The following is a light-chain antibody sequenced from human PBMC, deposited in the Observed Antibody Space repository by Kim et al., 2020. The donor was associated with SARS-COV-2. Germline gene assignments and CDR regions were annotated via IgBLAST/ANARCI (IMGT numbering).Light chain of an antibody. V-gene: IGKV3-20*01. CDR3: QQYGSSPRT. CDR1: QSVSSSY. Sequence: SPGERAPLSCRASQSVSSSYLAWYQQKPGQAPRLLIYGASSRATGIPDRFSGSGSGTDFTLTISRLEPEDFAVYYCQQYGSSPRTFGQGTKLEI. J-gene: IGKJ2*02. CDR2: GAS.